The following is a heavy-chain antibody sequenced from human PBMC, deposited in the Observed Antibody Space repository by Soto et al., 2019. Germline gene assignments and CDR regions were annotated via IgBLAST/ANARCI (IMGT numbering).Heavy chain of an antibody. CDR1: GFTFSDYY. Sequence: QVQLVESGGGLVKPGGSLRLSCAASGFTFSDYYMSWIRQAPGKGLEWVSYISSSGSTIYYADSVKGRFTISRDNAKNSLYLQMNSLRAEDTAVYYCARESYGSGSYYNVPFHYYYGMDVWGQGTTVTVSS. J-gene: IGHJ6*02. D-gene: IGHD3-10*01. V-gene: IGHV3-11*01. CDR2: ISSSGSTI. CDR3: ARESYGSGSYYNVPFHYYYGMDV.